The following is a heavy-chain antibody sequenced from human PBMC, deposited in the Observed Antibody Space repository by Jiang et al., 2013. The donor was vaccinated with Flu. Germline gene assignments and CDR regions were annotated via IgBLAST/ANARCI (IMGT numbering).Heavy chain of an antibody. V-gene: IGHV1-18*01. D-gene: IGHD6-19*01. CDR2: ISAYNGNT. J-gene: IGHJ4*02. CDR1: GYTFPSYG. Sequence: GAEVKKPGASVKVSCKASGYTFPSYGISWMRQVPGQGLEWMGWISAYNGNTNYAQNLRGRVTITRDTSTSTAYMELGSLRSDDTAVYYCASEREVAGTVSFVYWGQGNPGHRLL. CDR3: ASEREVAGTVSFVY.